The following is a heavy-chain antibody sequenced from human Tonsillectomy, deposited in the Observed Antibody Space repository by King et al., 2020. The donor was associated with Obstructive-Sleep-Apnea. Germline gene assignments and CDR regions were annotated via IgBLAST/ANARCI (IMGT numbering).Heavy chain of an antibody. Sequence: QLQESGPGLVKPSQTLSLTCTVSCGSISSGDYYWSWIRQPPGKGLEWIGYIYYSGSTYYNPSLKSRVTISVDTSKNQFSLKLSSVTAADTAVYYCARVHYYGSGSYPNWFDPWGQGTLVTVSS. CDR1: CGSISSGDYY. CDR2: IYYSGST. D-gene: IGHD3-10*01. CDR3: ARVHYYGSGSYPNWFDP. V-gene: IGHV4-30-4*01. J-gene: IGHJ5*02.